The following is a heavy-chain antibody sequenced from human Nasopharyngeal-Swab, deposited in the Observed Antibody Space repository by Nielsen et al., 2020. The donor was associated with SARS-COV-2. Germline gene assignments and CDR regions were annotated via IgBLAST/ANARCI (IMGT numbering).Heavy chain of an antibody. CDR3: AKVRGDYSSSWYDY. Sequence: WLRQAPGQGLEWMGWISAYNGNTNYAQKLQGRVTMTTDTSTSTAYMELRSLRSDDTAVYYCAKVRGDYSSSWYDYWGQGTLVTVSS. V-gene: IGHV1-18*01. J-gene: IGHJ4*02. CDR2: ISAYNGNT. D-gene: IGHD6-13*01.